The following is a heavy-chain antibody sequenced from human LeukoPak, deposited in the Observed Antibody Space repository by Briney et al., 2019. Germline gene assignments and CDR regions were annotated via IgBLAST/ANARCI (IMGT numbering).Heavy chain of an antibody. D-gene: IGHD5-18*01. V-gene: IGHV1-24*01. Sequence: GASVKVSCQVSGYTLTELSMRWVRQAPGKGLEWMGGFDPEDGETIYAQKFQGRVTMTEDTSTDTAYMELSSLRSEDTAVYYCATAPPDGGYSYGYDYWGQGTLVTVSS. CDR2: FDPEDGET. CDR1: GYTLTELS. J-gene: IGHJ4*02. CDR3: ATAPPDGGYSYGYDY.